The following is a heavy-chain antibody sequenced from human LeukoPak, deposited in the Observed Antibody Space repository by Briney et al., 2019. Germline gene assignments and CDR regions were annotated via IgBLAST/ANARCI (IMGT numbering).Heavy chain of an antibody. CDR2: IYHSGST. V-gene: IGHV4-4*02. D-gene: IGHD6-13*01. J-gene: IGHJ5*02. CDR1: GGSISSSNW. Sequence: SGTLSLTCAVSGGSISSSNWWSWVRQPPGKGLEWIGEIYHSGSTNYNPSLKSRVTISVDKSKNQFSLKLSSVTAADTAVYYCARSYSSSWYVNWFDPWGQGTLVTVSS. CDR3: ARSYSSSWYVNWFDP.